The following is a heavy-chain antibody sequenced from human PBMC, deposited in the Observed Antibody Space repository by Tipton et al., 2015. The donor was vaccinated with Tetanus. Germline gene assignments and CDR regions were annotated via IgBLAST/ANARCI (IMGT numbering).Heavy chain of an antibody. J-gene: IGHJ3*02. D-gene: IGHD1-20*01. CDR1: GGSFSGHY. V-gene: IGHV4-34*01. CDR3: ARRRYQWNRGGFDI. Sequence: LRLSCAVSGGSFSGHYWSWIRQPPGEGLEWIGEINPSGGASYNPSLKSRVTISVDTSKNQFSLRLDSVTAADRGVYFCARRRYQWNRGGFDIWGQGTLVTVSS. CDR2: INPSGGA.